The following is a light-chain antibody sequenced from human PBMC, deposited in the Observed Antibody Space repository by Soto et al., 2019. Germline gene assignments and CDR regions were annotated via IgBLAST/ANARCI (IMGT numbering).Light chain of an antibody. CDR1: QSVSSD. CDR3: QHYNNWPT. CDR2: GSS. V-gene: IGKV3-15*01. J-gene: IGKJ1*01. Sequence: EIVMTQSPATLSVSPGERATLSCRASQSVSSDLAWYHQTPVQARRVLIDGSSTRSTDIPARFSGSGSGTDFTLTSSSLQSEDFALYYRQHYNNWPTFGQGTKVDIK.